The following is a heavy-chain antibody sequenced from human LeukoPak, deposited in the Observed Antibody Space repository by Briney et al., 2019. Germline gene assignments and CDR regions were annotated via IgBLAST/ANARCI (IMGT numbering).Heavy chain of an antibody. J-gene: IGHJ4*02. V-gene: IGHV3-23*01. CDR3: ARDWSHGLDY. CDR1: GFTFSSYA. Sequence: GGSLRLSCAASGFTFSSYAMTWVRQAPGKGPEWVSAISGSGAGTYYADSVKGRFTISRDNAKNSLYLQMNSLRAEDTAVYYCARDWSHGLDYWGQGTLVTVSS. CDR2: ISGSGAGT.